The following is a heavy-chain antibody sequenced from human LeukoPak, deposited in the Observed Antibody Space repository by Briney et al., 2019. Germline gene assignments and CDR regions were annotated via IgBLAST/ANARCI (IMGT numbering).Heavy chain of an antibody. CDR3: ATGGAMDV. Sequence: GGSLRLSCAASGFTFNSYTMNWVRQAPGKGLEWVSSISSSSTYIYYADSVKGRFTISRDNAKNSLYLQMNSLRVEDTAVYYCATGGAMDVWGQGTTVTVSS. V-gene: IGHV3-21*01. CDR1: GFTFNSYT. J-gene: IGHJ6*02. CDR2: ISSSSTYI.